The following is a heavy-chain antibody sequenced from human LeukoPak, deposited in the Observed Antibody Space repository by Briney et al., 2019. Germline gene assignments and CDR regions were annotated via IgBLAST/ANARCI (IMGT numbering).Heavy chain of an antibody. CDR1: GGTFSSYA. J-gene: IGHJ6*02. D-gene: IGHD4-11*01. Sequence: ASVKVSCKASGGTFSSYAISWVRQAPGQGLEWMGRIIPILGIANYAQKFQGRVTITADKSTSTAYMELSSLRSEDTAVYYCARAATTAPYYYYYYGMDVWGQGTTVTVSS. CDR2: IIPILGIA. V-gene: IGHV1-69*04. CDR3: ARAATTAPYYYYYYGMDV.